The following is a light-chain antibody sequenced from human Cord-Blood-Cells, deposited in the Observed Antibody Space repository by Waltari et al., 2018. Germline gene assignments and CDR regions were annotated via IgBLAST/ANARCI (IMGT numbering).Light chain of an antibody. CDR1: SGHSSYA. Sequence: TLSSGHSSYAIAWHQQQPEKGPRYLMKLNSDGSHSKGDGIPDRFSGSSSWAERYLTISSLQSEDEADYYCQTWGTGIHVVFGGGTKLTVL. J-gene: IGLJ2*01. V-gene: IGLV4-69*01. CDR2: LNSDGSH. CDR3: QTWGTGIHVV.